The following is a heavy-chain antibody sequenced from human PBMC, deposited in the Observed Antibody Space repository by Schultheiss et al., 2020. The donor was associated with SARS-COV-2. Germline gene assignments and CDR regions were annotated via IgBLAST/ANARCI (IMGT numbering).Heavy chain of an antibody. V-gene: IGHV4-59*12. Sequence: SETLSLTCTVSGGSISSYYWSWIRQPPGKGLEWIGYIYYTGSANYNPSLESRVTISVDTSQNQFSLKLTSVTAADTAVYYCARVRGKDGMDVWGQGTTVTVSS. D-gene: IGHD4-23*01. CDR2: IYYTGSA. CDR3: ARVRGKDGMDV. J-gene: IGHJ6*02. CDR1: GGSISSYY.